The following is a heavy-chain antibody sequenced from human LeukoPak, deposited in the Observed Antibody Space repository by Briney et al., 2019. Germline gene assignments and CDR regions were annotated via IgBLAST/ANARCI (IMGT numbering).Heavy chain of an antibody. Sequence: ASVKVSCKASGYTFTGYYMHWVRQAPGQGLEWMGWINPNSGGTNYAQKFQGWGTMTRDTSISTAYMELSRLRSDDTAVYYCARGGHYGSHIDNWFDPWGQGTLVTVSS. CDR2: INPNSGGT. V-gene: IGHV1-2*04. CDR3: ARGGHYGSHIDNWFDP. CDR1: GYTFTGYY. D-gene: IGHD3-10*01. J-gene: IGHJ5*02.